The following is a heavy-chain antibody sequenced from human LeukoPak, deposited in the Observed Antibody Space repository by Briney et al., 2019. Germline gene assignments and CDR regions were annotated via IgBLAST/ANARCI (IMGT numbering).Heavy chain of an antibody. CDR1: GFTFSDYY. D-gene: IGHD5-18*01. Sequence: PGGSLRLSCAASGFTFSDYYMSWIRQAPGKGLEGVSYISSSGSTIYYADSVKGRFTISRDNAKNSLYLQMNSLRAEDTAVYYCAMDRALAYTAMANTGVDYWGQGTLVTVSS. CDR2: ISSSGSTI. J-gene: IGHJ4*02. V-gene: IGHV3-11*01. CDR3: AMDRALAYTAMANTGVDY.